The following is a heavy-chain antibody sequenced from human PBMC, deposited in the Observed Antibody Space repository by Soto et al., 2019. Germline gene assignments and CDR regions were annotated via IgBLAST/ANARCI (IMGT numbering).Heavy chain of an antibody. D-gene: IGHD1-1*01. V-gene: IGHV4-4*07. CDR3: VRDGTKNLRDWLDP. J-gene: IGHJ5*02. Sequence: SETLSLTCTVSGASISGFYWSGIRKSAGKGLEWIGRIYVTGTTDYNPSLKSRVMMSVDTSKKQFSLKLRYVTAADTAVYYCVRDGTKNLRDWLDPWGQGISVTVSS. CDR2: IYVTGTT. CDR1: GASISGFY.